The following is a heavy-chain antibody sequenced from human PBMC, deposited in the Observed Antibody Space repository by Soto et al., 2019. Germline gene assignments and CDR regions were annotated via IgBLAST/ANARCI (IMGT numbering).Heavy chain of an antibody. CDR2: ITDDGSTT. D-gene: IGHD3-10*01. Sequence: GGSLRLSCETSGFIFKMYWMHWVRQVPGQGPQWVARITDDGSTTYYAASVEGRFTISRDNAKNALYLQMTSLRPDDTAVYYCTRGPRPTSIGTGAFWGQGTLVTV. CDR3: TRGPRPTSIGTGAF. J-gene: IGHJ4*02. V-gene: IGHV3-74*01. CDR1: GFIFKMYW.